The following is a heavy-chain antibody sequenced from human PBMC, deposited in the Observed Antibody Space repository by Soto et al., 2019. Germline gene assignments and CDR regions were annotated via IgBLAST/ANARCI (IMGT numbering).Heavy chain of an antibody. Sequence: QVQLVQSGAEVKKAGSSVKVSCKASGGTFSTSTISWVRQAPGHGLEWMGGITPIFGTASFAQKFQGRVTITADESTSTAYMELSSLRSEDTAMYYCARDGTLYDSSGYYYLYWGQGTLVTVSS. V-gene: IGHV1-69*01. CDR1: GGTFSTST. CDR3: ARDGTLYDSSGYYYLY. CDR2: ITPIFGTA. D-gene: IGHD3-22*01. J-gene: IGHJ4*02.